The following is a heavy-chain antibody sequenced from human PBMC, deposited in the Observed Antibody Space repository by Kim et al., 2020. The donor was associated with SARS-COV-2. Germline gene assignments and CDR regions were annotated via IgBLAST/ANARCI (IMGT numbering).Heavy chain of an antibody. CDR3: ARVEVRGYSGYDFIFDY. CDR2: INPSGGST. V-gene: IGHV1-46*01. J-gene: IGHJ4*02. D-gene: IGHD5-12*01. Sequence: ASVKVSCKASGYTLTTYYMHWVRQAPGQGLEWMGVINPSGGSTGYAQKFQGRVTMTRDTSTSTVYMEVSSPRSEDTAVYYCARVEVRGYSGYDFIFDYWGQGTLVTVSS. CDR1: GYTLTTYY.